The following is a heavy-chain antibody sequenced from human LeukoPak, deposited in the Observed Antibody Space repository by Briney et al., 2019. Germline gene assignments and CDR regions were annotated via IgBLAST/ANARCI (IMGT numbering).Heavy chain of an antibody. CDR2: ISGSGGST. CDR3: AKDWAHITMIVVVIGPYFDY. J-gene: IGHJ4*02. Sequence: PGGSLRLSCAASGFTFSSYAMSWVRQAPGKGLEWVSAISGSGGSTYCADSVKGRFTISRDNSKNTLYLQMNSLRAEDTAVYYCAKDWAHITMIVVVIGPYFDYWGQGTLVTVSS. D-gene: IGHD3-22*01. V-gene: IGHV3-23*01. CDR1: GFTFSSYA.